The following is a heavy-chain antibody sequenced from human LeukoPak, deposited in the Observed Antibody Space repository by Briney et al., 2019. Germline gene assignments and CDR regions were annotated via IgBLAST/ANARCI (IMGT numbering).Heavy chain of an antibody. CDR3: ARLYYYDSSGYGHSYYYYGMDV. CDR2: ISSSSSYI. Sequence: GGSLRLSCAASGFTFSSYSMNWVRQAPGKGLEWVSSISSSSSYIYYADSVKGRFTISRDNAKNSLYLQMNSLRAEDTAVYYCARLYYYDSSGYGHSYYYYGMDVWGQGTTVTVSS. J-gene: IGHJ6*02. V-gene: IGHV3-21*01. CDR1: GFTFSSYS. D-gene: IGHD3-22*01.